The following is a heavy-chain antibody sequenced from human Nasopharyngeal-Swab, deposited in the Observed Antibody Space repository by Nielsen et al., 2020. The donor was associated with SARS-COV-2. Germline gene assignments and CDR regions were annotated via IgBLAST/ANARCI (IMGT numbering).Heavy chain of an antibody. J-gene: IGHJ4*02. V-gene: IGHV3-23*01. D-gene: IGHD3-22*01. Sequence: GESLKISCAASGFTFSSYAMSWVRQAPGKGLEWVSAISGSGGSTYYADSVKGRFTISRDNSKNTLYLQMNSLRAEDTAVYYCAKVRRMYYYDSIGYYDYWGQGTLVTVSS. CDR1: GFTFSSYA. CDR3: AKVRRMYYYDSIGYYDY. CDR2: ISGSGGST.